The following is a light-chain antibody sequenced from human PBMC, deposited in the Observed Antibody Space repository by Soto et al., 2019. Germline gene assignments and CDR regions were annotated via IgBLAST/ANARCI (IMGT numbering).Light chain of an antibody. CDR1: QSVRSDS. V-gene: IGKV3-20*01. CDR2: GAS. CDR3: QKYATSPPYT. Sequence: IVLTQSPGTLSLSPGERATLSCRASQSVRSDSLAWYQQKPGQSPRLLIYGASNRATGIPDRFSGSGSGADFTLTITRLEPEDFVVYYCQKYATSPPYTFGQGTKLEIK. J-gene: IGKJ2*01.